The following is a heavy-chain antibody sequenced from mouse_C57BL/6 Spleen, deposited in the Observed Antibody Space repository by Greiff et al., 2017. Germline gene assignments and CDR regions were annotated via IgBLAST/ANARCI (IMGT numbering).Heavy chain of an antibody. V-gene: IGHV5-17*01. CDR3: ARALITWEFDV. Sequence: EVQLVESGGGLVKPGGSLKLSCAASGFTFSDYGMHWVRQAPEKGLEWVAYISSGSSTIYYADTVKGRFTISRDNAKNTLFLQMTSLRSEDTAMYYCARALITWEFDVWGTGTTVTVSS. CDR1: GFTFSDYG. D-gene: IGHD1-1*01. J-gene: IGHJ1*03. CDR2: ISSGSSTI.